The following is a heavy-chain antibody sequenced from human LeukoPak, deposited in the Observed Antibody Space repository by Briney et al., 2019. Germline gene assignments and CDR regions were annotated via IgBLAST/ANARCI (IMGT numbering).Heavy chain of an antibody. CDR1: GDSITGFY. CDR3: TRRRWTFDY. Sequence: SETLSLTCTVSGDSITGFYWSWIRQPPGEGLEWIGYIYSSGSSFYNPSLKSRVTITVHTSKNQFSLKLSSATAADTAFYYCTRRRWTFDYWGQGTLVTVSS. J-gene: IGHJ4*02. V-gene: IGHV4-59*08. D-gene: IGHD3/OR15-3a*01. CDR2: IYSSGSS.